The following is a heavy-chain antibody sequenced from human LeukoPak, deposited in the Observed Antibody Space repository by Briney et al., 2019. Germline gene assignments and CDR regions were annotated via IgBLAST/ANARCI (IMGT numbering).Heavy chain of an antibody. CDR3: AREGLAGYFDY. CDR1: GFTFSSYS. CDR2: ISSSSSTI. V-gene: IGHV3-48*04. J-gene: IGHJ4*02. Sequence: GGSLRLSCAASGFTFSSYSMNWVRQAPGKGLEWVSYISSSSSTIYYADSVKGRFAISRDNAKNSLCLQMNSLRAEDTAVYYCAREGLAGYFDYWGQGTLVTVSS.